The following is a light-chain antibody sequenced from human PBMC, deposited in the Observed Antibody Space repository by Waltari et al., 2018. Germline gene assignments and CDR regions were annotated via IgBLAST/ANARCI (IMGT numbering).Light chain of an antibody. CDR2: WAS. CDR3: QQYYSTPLT. V-gene: IGKV4-1*01. Sequence: DIVMTQSPDSLAVPLGERATITCQSSQSVLYSSNNKNYLAWYQRKPGQPPKLLIYWASIRESGVPDRFSGSGSGTDFTLTISSLQAEDVAVYYCQQYYSTPLTFGQGTKLEIK. CDR1: QSVLYSSNNKNY. J-gene: IGKJ2*01.